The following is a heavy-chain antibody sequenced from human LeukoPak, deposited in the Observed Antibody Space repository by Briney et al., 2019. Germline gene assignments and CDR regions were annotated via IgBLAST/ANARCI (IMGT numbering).Heavy chain of an antibody. CDR3: ASFSGDSSGWSNFQH. CDR2: IIPIFGTA. CDR1: GYTFTSYA. D-gene: IGHD3-22*01. V-gene: IGHV1-69*13. Sequence: ASVKVSCKASGYTFTSYAISWVRQAPGQGLEWMGGIIPIFGTANYAQKFQGRVTITADESTSTAYMELSSLRSEDTAVYYCASFSGDSSGWSNFQHWGQGTLVTISS. J-gene: IGHJ1*01.